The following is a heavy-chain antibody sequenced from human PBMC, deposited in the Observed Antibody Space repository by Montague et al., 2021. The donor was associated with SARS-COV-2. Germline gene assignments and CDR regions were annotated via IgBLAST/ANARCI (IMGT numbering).Heavy chain of an antibody. J-gene: IGHJ4*02. CDR2: IYHSGKT. Sequence: SETLSLTCNVSGDSITNTRYFWGWIRQPPGKALEWIGSIYHSGKTYYNPSLERRALLSIDTSKNQFSLRLSSVIASDTAVYYCARGTAAGTNFDYWGQGTLVTVSS. CDR1: GDSITNTRYF. V-gene: IGHV4-39*01. CDR3: ARGTAAGTNFDY. D-gene: IGHD6-13*01.